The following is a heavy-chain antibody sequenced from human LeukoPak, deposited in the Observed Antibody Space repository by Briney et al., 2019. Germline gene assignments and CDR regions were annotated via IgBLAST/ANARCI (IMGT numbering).Heavy chain of an antibody. Sequence: PGGTLRLSCAASGFTFSSYGMSWVRQAPGKGLEWVSAISGSGGSTYYADSVKGRFTISRDNSKNTLYLQMNSLRAEDTAVYYCAKDGVGSSWYYFDYWGQGTLVTVSS. CDR2: ISGSGGST. D-gene: IGHD6-13*01. CDR3: AKDGVGSSWYYFDY. CDR1: GFTFSSYG. J-gene: IGHJ4*02. V-gene: IGHV3-23*01.